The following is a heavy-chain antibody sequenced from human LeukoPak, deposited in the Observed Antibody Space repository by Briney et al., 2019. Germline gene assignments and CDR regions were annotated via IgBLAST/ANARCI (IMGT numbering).Heavy chain of an antibody. V-gene: IGHV1-8*01. CDR3: ARGGYCSSTSCYTFIDY. D-gene: IGHD2-2*02. CDR2: MNPNSGNT. Sequence: ASVKVSCKASGYTFTSYDINWVRQATGQGLEWMGWMNPNSGNTGYAQKFQGRVTMTRNTSISTAYMELSSPRSEDTAVYYCARGGYCSSTSCYTFIDYWGQGTLVTVSS. CDR1: GYTFTSYD. J-gene: IGHJ4*02.